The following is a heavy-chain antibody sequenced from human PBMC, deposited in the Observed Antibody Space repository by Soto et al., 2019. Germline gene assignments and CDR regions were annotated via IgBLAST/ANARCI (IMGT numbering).Heavy chain of an antibody. Sequence: LYCAAPGFSFRRDTMGWIRRAPGKGLEGVSAIGGSSGGTYYADSVKGRFTISRDNSKNTLFLQMNSLRAEDTAVYYCAKDGGYAYYDSSGYYFAYWGQGP. J-gene: IGHJ4*02. CDR2: IGGSSGGT. V-gene: IGHV3-23*01. D-gene: IGHD3-22*01. CDR3: AKDGGYAYYDSSGYYFAY. CDR1: GFSFRRDT.